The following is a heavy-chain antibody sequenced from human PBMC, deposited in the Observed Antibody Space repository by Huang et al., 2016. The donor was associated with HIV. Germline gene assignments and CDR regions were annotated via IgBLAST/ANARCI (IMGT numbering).Heavy chain of an antibody. CDR1: GGSFSGYF. J-gene: IGHJ6*02. CDR3: ARGAARYFDRGGTRYYGMDV. V-gene: IGHV4-34*01. CDR2: ITHSGST. Sequence: QVQLQQWGAGLLKPSETLSLTCAVYGGSFSGYFWSWIRQPPGKGLAWIGEITHSGSTHYNPSLKSRVTISVDTSKNQFSLRLSSVTAADTAVYYCARGAARYFDRGGTRYYGMDVWGQGTTVTVSS. D-gene: IGHD3-9*01.